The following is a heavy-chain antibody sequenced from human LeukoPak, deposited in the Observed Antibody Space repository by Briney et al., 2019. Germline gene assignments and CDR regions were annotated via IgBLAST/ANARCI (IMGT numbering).Heavy chain of an antibody. D-gene: IGHD3-16*01. V-gene: IGHV3-23*01. CDR1: GFTFSSYA. CDR2: ISDSGGSS. CDR3: AKVLDNWYFDL. J-gene: IGHJ2*01. Sequence: GALRLSCAASGFTFSSYAMNWVRQAPGKGLEWVSAISDSGGSSYYGDSVKGRFTISRDNSKNTLYLQMNSLRAGDTAVYYCAKVLDNWYFDLWGRGTQVTVSS.